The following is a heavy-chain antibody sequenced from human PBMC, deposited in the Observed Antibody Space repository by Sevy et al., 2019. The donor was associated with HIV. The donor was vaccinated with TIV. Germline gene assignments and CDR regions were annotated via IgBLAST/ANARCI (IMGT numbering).Heavy chain of an antibody. J-gene: IGHJ4*02. CDR3: ARLQRFCSGGSCYVLDY. Sequence: GGSLRLSCAASGFTFSSYWMSWVRQAPGKGLEWVANIKQDGSEKYYVDSVKGRFTISRDNAKNSLYLQMNSLRAEDTAVYYCARLQRFCSGGSCYVLDYRGQGTLVTVSS. CDR2: IKQDGSEK. CDR1: GFTFSSYW. D-gene: IGHD2-15*01. V-gene: IGHV3-7*01.